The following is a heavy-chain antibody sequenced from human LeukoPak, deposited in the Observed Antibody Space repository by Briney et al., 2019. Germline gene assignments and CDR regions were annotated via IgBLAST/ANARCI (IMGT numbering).Heavy chain of an antibody. Sequence: PGGSLRLSCVASGFTLSNHWMHWVRQAPGKGLILVSRINSDGDNTIYADSVKGRFTISRDNSKNTLYLQMNSLRVEDTAVYYCARDRMGGSTFDQWGQGTLVTVSS. CDR3: ARDRMGGSTFDQ. CDR1: GFTLSNHW. V-gene: IGHV3-74*01. CDR2: INSDGDNT. J-gene: IGHJ4*02. D-gene: IGHD3-16*01.